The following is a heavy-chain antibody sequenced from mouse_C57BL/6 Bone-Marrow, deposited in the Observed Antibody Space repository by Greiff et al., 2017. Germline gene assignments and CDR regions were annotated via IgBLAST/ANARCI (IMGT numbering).Heavy chain of an antibody. D-gene: IGHD1-1*01. CDR3: TTTGSSYAMDY. Sequence: VQLQQSGAELVRPGASVKLSCTASGFNFKDDYMHWVKQRPEQGLAWIGWLDPENGDTEYASKFQGKATITADPSSNTAYLHLSSLTSEDTAVYYCTTTGSSYAMDYWGQGTSVTVSS. CDR2: LDPENGDT. J-gene: IGHJ4*01. CDR1: GFNFKDDY. V-gene: IGHV14-4*01.